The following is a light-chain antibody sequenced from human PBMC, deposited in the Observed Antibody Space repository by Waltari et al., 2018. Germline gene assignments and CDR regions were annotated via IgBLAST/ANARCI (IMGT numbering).Light chain of an antibody. J-gene: IGLJ2*01. CDR2: EDN. Sequence: QSALTQPASVSGSPGQSITISCTGTSSDVGNYNLVSWYQHHPGKAPQHMIYEDNNRPSGGSNRLSGCKSCNKASLTITGLQDEDEADYYCCSYAGSSTSVVFGGGTKLTVL. CDR3: CSYAGSSTSVV. CDR1: SSDVGNYNL. V-gene: IGLV2-23*01.